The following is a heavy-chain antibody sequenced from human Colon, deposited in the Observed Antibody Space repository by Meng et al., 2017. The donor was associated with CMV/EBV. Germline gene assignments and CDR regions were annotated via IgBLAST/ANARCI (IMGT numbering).Heavy chain of an antibody. D-gene: IGHD6-19*01. V-gene: IGHV3-23*01. J-gene: IGHJ6*02. CDR2: TSGSGDDT. CDR3: AITGAGSFIYDYYGMDV. CDR1: GFTFSTYA. Sequence: GESLKISCAASGFTFSTYAMSWVRQAPGKGLEWVSGTSGSGDDTYYADSVKGRFTISRDNSKNSLYLQMNSLRAEDTAVYYCAITGAGSFIYDYYGMDVWGQGTTVTVSS.